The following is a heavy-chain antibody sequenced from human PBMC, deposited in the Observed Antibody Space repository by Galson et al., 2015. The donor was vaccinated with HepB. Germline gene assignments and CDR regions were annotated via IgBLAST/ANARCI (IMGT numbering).Heavy chain of an antibody. CDR2: ISSNGGST. J-gene: IGHJ3*02. D-gene: IGHD5-24*01. CDR3: VKGYKNGYNPNDAFDI. CDR1: GFTFSSYA. Sequence: SLRLSCAASGFTFSSYAMHWVRQAPGKGLEYVSAISSNGGSTYYADSVKGRFTISRDNSKNTLYLQMSSLRAEDTAVYYCVKGYKNGYNPNDAFDIWGQGTMVTASS. V-gene: IGHV3-64D*06.